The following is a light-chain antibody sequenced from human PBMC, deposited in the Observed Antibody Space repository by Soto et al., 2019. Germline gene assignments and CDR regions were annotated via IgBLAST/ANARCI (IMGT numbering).Light chain of an antibody. J-gene: IGLJ1*01. CDR2: GVN. CDR3: SSYTSTRSYV. CDR1: SSDIGGYNF. Sequence: QSALTQPASVSGPPGQSITISCTGTSSDIGGYNFVSWYQQHPGKAPKLMIYGVNNRPSGVSNRFSGSKSGNTASLTISGLQAEDDADYYCSSYTSTRSYVFGNGTKVTVL. V-gene: IGLV2-14*01.